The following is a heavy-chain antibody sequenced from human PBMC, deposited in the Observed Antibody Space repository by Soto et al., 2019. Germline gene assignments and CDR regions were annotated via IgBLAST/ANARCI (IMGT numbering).Heavy chain of an antibody. CDR1: GMIVSINY. V-gene: IGHV3-53*02. CDR3: ARVGFRGQFGDLSDFDP. D-gene: IGHD3-10*01. CDR2: IYSGGAT. Sequence: EVQLVETGGGLIQPGGSLTLSCEASGMIVSINYISWVRQAPGKGLEWVAIIYSGGATHYAGSVKGRFTISSDSSRNTVSLQMNALRVDDTARYYCARVGFRGQFGDLSDFDPWGQGTLVTVSS. J-gene: IGHJ5*02.